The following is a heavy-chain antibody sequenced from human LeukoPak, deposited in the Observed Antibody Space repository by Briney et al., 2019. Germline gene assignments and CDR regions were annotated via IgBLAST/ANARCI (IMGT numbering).Heavy chain of an antibody. CDR1: SGSISSSSYY. Sequence: SETLSLTCTVSSGSISSSSYYWAWIRQPPGKGLELIGSLYISGSTYYNPSLKSRVTLSVDTSKNHFSLKLSSVTAADTSVYYCARRSSGIYCSGGSCYFDYWGQGTLVTVSS. V-gene: IGHV4-39*02. J-gene: IGHJ4*02. D-gene: IGHD2-15*01. CDR2: LYISGST. CDR3: ARRSSGIYCSGGSCYFDY.